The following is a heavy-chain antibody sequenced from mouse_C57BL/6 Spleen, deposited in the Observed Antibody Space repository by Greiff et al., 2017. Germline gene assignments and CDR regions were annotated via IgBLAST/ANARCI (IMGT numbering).Heavy chain of an antibody. Sequence: VQLQQPGAELVKPGASVKLSCKASGYTFTSYWMHWVKQRPGQGLEWIGMIHPNSGSTNYNEKFKSKATLTVDKSSSTAYMQLSSLTSEDSAVYYCALVLSTVVATPFAYWGQGTLVTVSA. CDR1: GYTFTSYW. D-gene: IGHD1-1*01. CDR3: ALVLSTVVATPFAY. V-gene: IGHV1-64*01. CDR2: IHPNSGST. J-gene: IGHJ3*01.